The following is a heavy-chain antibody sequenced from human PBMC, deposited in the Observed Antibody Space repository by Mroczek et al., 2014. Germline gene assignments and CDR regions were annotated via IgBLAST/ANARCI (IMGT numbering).Heavy chain of an antibody. CDR1: GGSISSYY. CDR2: IYTSGST. V-gene: IGHV4-4*07. Sequence: QVQLQESGPGLVKPSETLSLTCTVSGGSISSYYWSWIRQPAGKGLEWIGRIYTSGSTNYNPSLKSRVTMSVDTSKNQFSLKLSSVTAADTAVYYCARDTYGCSGGSCHHMFDYWGQGTLVTVSS. CDR3: ARDTYGCSGGSCHHMFDY. J-gene: IGHJ4*02. D-gene: IGHD2-15*01.